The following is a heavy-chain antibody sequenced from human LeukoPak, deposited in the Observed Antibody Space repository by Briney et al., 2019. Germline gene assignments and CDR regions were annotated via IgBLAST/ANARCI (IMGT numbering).Heavy chain of an antibody. CDR2: ISTSSSTM. Sequence: GGSLRLSCAASGFTFSSYNMNWVRQAPGKGLEWVSYISTSSSTMYYADSVKGRFTISRDNAKNSLYLQMNSPRAEDTAVYYCARDLKVIRILSGMDVWGQGTTDTVSS. CDR1: GFTFSSYN. CDR3: ARDLKVIRILSGMDV. J-gene: IGHJ6*02. V-gene: IGHV3-48*04. D-gene: IGHD2-15*01.